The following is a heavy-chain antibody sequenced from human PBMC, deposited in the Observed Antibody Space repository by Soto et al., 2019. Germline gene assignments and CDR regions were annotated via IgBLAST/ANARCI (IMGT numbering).Heavy chain of an antibody. J-gene: IGHJ4*02. CDR2: ISSRSTSK. D-gene: IGHD1-1*01. V-gene: IGHV3-21*01. CDR1: GSTFSRYG. CDR3: VRYELILALNPPDY. Sequence: GSLTPSCQASGSTFSRYGMTWVRQAPGKGLEWVSCISSRSTSKYYAESLKGRFTLSRDNARNSVFRQMNSLRAEDTAMYYCVRYELILALNPPDYWGQGTLVTVSS.